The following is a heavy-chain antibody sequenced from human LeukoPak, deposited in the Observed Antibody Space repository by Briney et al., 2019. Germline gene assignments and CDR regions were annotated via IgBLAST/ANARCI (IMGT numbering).Heavy chain of an antibody. CDR1: GFDFSRYG. D-gene: IGHD5-12*01. CDR3: ARESGVGYHSEGPRY. CDR2: VRYEGGNK. Sequence: GGSLRLSCAASGFDFSRYGMHWVRQAPGMGLEWVAFVRYEGGNKYYADSVKGRFTISKDNSKNTLYLQMNSLRLEDTAVYSCARESGVGYHSEGPRYWGLGNLVTVSS. V-gene: IGHV3-30*02. J-gene: IGHJ4*02.